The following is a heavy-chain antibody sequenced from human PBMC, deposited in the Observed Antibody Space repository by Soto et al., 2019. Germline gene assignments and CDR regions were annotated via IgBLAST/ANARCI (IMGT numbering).Heavy chain of an antibody. CDR1: GGTFSNYG. CDR3: AVDESDDYVWGSFRS. Sequence: SVKVSCKASGGTFSNYGISWVRQAPGQGLEWMGGIMPSSDTPFTAQRFQGRVIISADESTSTAYLDLSSLRSEDTAAYYCAVDESDDYVWGSFRSCGQGIPVTVCS. V-gene: IGHV1-69*13. J-gene: IGHJ5*02. D-gene: IGHD3-16*01. CDR2: IMPSSDTP.